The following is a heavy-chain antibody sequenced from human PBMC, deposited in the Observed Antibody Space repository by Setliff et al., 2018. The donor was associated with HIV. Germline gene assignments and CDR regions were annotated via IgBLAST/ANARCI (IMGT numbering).Heavy chain of an antibody. V-gene: IGHV4-4*02. J-gene: IGHJ3*02. CDR1: GGSISSSNW. Sequence: SETLSLTCAVSGGSISSSNWWSWVRQPPGEGLEWIGEIYHSGGTNYNPSLKSRVTISIDTSKNQFSLKLSSVTAADTAIYYCARVPRITTLRNAFDIWGQGTMVTVSS. CDR3: ARVPRITTLRNAFDI. D-gene: IGHD3-3*01. CDR2: IYHSGGT.